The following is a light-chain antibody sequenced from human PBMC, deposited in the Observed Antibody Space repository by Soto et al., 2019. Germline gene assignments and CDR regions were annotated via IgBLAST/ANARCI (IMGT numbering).Light chain of an antibody. CDR1: QALSNY. V-gene: IGKV1-9*01. Sequence: DIQFAHSPCVRSGSVGDAGTLPCRASQALSNYLAWYQQKPGKAPDLLIYSASTLQSGVPSRFSGSGSETEFSLTIRALQPEDFATYYCQQLSRYPLTFGGGTKVDIK. CDR2: SAS. CDR3: QQLSRYPLT. J-gene: IGKJ4*01.